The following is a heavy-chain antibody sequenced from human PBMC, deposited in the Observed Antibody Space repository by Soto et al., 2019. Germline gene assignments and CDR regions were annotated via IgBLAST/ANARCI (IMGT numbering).Heavy chain of an antibody. CDR1: GFTFSSYA. D-gene: IGHD1-26*01. J-gene: IGHJ3*02. CDR3: SGLRRWVGATSDRAFDI. V-gene: IGHV3-23*01. Sequence: EAQLLESGGDLVQPGGSLRLSCEASGFTFSSYAMSWVRQAPGKGLEWVSAISGSGGSTYYADSVKGRFTISRDNSKNTVFLQMNSLRADDTALYYCSGLRRWVGATSDRAFDIWCQGTLVTVSS. CDR2: ISGSGGST.